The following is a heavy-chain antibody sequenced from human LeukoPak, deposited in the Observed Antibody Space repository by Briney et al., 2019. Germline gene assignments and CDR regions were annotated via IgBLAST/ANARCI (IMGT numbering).Heavy chain of an antibody. CDR1: GFTFSSYG. V-gene: IGHV3-23*01. D-gene: IGHD6-6*01. CDR3: AKDPARPEGSDY. CDR2: ISGSGGST. J-gene: IGHJ4*02. Sequence: PGGSLRLSCAASGFTFSSYGMHWVRQAPGKGLEWVSAISGSGGSTYYADPVKGRFTISRDNSKNTLYLQMNSLRAEDTAVYYCAKDPARPEGSDYWGQGTLVTVSS.